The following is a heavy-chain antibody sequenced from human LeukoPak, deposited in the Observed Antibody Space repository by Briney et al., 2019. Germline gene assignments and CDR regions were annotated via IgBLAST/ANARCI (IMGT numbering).Heavy chain of an antibody. CDR3: ARDGIAVAGWFDP. CDR1: GFTFSSDW. D-gene: IGHD6-19*01. J-gene: IGHJ5*02. CDR2: IKQDGSEK. V-gene: IGHV3-7*01. Sequence: PGGSLRLSCAASGFTFSSDWMSWVRQAPGKGLEWVANIKQDGSEKYYVDSVRGRFTISRDNAKNSVYLQMNSLRPEDTAVYYCARDGIAVAGWFDPWGQGTLVTVSS.